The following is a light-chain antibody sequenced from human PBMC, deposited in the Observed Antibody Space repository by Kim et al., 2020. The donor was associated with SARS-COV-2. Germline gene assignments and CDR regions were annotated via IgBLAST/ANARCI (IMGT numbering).Light chain of an antibody. Sequence: APGKSDSITCGGNDIGRKSVPWYQQSPGQAPVLVLYYNTDRPSGIPERFSGSNSGNTATLTINRVEAGDEADYYCQVWDISSDHYVFGTGTKVTVL. J-gene: IGLJ1*01. V-gene: IGLV3-21*04. CDR3: QVWDISSDHYV. CDR1: DIGRKS. CDR2: YNT.